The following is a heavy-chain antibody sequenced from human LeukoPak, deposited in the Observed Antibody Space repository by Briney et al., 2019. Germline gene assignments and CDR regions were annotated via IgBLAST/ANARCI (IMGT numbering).Heavy chain of an antibody. CDR3: ARSPVYVDTAMALDY. D-gene: IGHD5-18*01. Sequence: GASVKVSCKASGYTVTSYYMHWVRHAPGQPLEWMGIINTSGGSTSYAQKFQGRVTMSRDTSTSTVYMELSSLRSEDTAVYYCARSPVYVDTAMALDYWGQGTLVTVSS. V-gene: IGHV1-46*01. CDR1: GYTVTSYY. CDR2: INTSGGST. J-gene: IGHJ4*02.